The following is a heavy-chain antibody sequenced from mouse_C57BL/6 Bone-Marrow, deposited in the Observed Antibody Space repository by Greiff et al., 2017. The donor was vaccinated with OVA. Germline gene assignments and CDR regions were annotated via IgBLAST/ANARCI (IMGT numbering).Heavy chain of an antibody. Sequence: EVKLMESGGGLVQPGGSLKLSCAASGFTFSDYYMYWVRQTPEKRLEWVAYISNGGGSTYYPDTVKGRFTISRDNAKNTLFLQMTSLRSEDTAMYYCASVLPPMDYWGQGTSVTVSS. V-gene: IGHV5-12*03. CDR1: GFTFSDYY. CDR3: ASVLPPMDY. J-gene: IGHJ4*01. D-gene: IGHD2-10*01. CDR2: ISNGGGST.